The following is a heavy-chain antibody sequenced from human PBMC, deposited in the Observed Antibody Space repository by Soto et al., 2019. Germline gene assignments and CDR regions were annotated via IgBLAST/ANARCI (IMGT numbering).Heavy chain of an antibody. CDR1: GFTFSSYS. D-gene: IGHD3-10*01. CDR2: ISSSSSYI. Sequence: GGSLRLSCAASGFTFSSYSMNWVRQAPGKGLEWVSSISSSSSYIYYADSVKGRFTISRDNAKNSLYLQMNSLRAEDTAVYYCARDPLGSNVGFGYYYYGMDVWGQGTTVTVSS. CDR3: ARDPLGSNVGFGYYYYGMDV. V-gene: IGHV3-21*01. J-gene: IGHJ6*02.